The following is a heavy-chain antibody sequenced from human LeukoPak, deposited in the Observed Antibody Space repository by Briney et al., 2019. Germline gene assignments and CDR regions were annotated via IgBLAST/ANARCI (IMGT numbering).Heavy chain of an antibody. CDR1: GFTFSSYW. CDR2: IKQDGSEK. D-gene: IGHD2-2*01. CDR3: ARVPAALLYYFDY. Sequence: PGGSLRLSCAASGFTFSSYWMSWVRQAPGQGLEWVANIKQDGSEKYYVDSVKGRFTISRDNAKNSLYLQMNSLRAEDTAVYYCARVPAALLYYFDYWGQGTLVTVSS. V-gene: IGHV3-7*01. J-gene: IGHJ4*02.